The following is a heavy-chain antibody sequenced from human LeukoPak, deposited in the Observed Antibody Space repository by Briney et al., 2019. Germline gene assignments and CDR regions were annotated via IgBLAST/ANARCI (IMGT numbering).Heavy chain of an antibody. J-gene: IGHJ6*03. CDR2: VYYSGST. CDR3: ARDKGVRGARNYYYMDV. Sequence: PSETLSLTCTVSGGSISTTNYYWGWIRQSPGKGLEWFGCVYYSGSTYYNPSLKSRVTISVDTSQNQFSLQLSSVTAADTAVYYCARDKGVRGARNYYYMDVWGKATTVTISS. D-gene: IGHD3-10*01. CDR1: GGSISTTNYY. V-gene: IGHV4-39*07.